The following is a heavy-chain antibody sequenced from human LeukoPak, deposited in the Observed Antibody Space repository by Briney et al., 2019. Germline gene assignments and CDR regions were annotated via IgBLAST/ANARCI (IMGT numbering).Heavy chain of an antibody. Sequence: GGSLRLSXAASGFTFRNYAMAWVGQAPGKGLEWVSGISGNGDKIYYADSVKGRFTISRDNSKSTLHLQMNSLRGEDTAVYYCAKGVYSDSSGYAPLFDYWGQGTLVTVSS. CDR1: GFTFRNYA. D-gene: IGHD3-22*01. J-gene: IGHJ4*02. CDR2: ISGNGDKI. V-gene: IGHV3-23*01. CDR3: AKGVYSDSSGYAPLFDY.